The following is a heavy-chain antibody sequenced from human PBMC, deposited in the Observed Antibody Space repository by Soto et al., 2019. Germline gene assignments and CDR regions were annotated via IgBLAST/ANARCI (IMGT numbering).Heavy chain of an antibody. J-gene: IGHJ5*02. CDR2: ISYDGSNK. CDR1: GFTFSSYA. Sequence: QVQLVESGGGVVQPGRSLRLSCAASGFTFSSYAMHWVRQAPGKGLEWVAVISYDGSNKYYADSVKGRFTISRDNSKNTLYLQMNSLIAEDTAVYYCARVDCISTRCYPWFHPWCQGTLVTVSS. V-gene: IGHV3-30-3*01. CDR3: ARVDCISTRCYPWFHP. D-gene: IGHD2-2*01.